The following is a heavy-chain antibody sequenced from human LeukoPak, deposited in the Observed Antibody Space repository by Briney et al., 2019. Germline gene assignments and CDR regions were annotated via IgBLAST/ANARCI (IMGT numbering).Heavy chain of an antibody. CDR3: ARVVFCTSCYLQGWFDP. CDR1: GFTFSSYS. V-gene: IGHV3-21*01. J-gene: IGHJ5*02. Sequence: GGSLRVSCAASGFTFSSYSMNGVRQAPGKGLEWVSSISSRSWYIYYADSLKGRFTIHRHNPKNTLYLQMNSLRAEGTAVYYCARVVFCTSCYLQGWFDPWGQGTLVTVSS. D-gene: IGHD2-2*01. CDR2: ISSRSWYI.